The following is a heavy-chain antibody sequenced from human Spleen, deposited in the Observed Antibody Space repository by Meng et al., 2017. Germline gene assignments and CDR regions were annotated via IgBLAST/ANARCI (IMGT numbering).Heavy chain of an antibody. V-gene: IGHV1-69*05. CDR2: ITPFVGAS. CDR3: ARARDLKFLEWIIYAPIFFDH. Sequence: SVKVSCKASGGTLNSYAISWVRQAPGQGLEWMEGITPFVGASHYAQKFQGRVTMTMDESTSTAYMKLSSLRSEDTAVYYCARARDLKFLEWIIYAPIFFDHWGQGTQVTVSS. J-gene: IGHJ4*02. CDR1: GGTLNSYA. D-gene: IGHD3-3*01.